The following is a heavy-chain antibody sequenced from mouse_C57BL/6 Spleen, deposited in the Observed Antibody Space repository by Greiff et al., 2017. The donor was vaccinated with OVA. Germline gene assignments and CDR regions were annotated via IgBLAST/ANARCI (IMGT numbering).Heavy chain of an antibody. CDR3: ARKEQLSPYAMDY. CDR1: GFTFSDYG. D-gene: IGHD3-2*02. J-gene: IGHJ4*01. V-gene: IGHV5-17*01. Sequence: EVQGVESGGGLVKPGGSLKLSCAASGFTFSDYGMHWVRQAPEKGLEWVAYISSGSSTIYYADTVKGRFTISRDNAKNTLFLQMTSLRSEDTAMYYCARKEQLSPYAMDYWGQGTSVTVSS. CDR2: ISSGSSTI.